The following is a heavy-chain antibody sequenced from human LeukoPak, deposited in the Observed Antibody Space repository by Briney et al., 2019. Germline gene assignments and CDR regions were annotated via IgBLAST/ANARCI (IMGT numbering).Heavy chain of an antibody. J-gene: IGHJ4*02. CDR3: ARHFRVGATQSNFDL. Sequence: SGGSLRLSCKGSGYSFTSFWINWLRQMPGKGLEGMGRIDPSDSYTNYSPSFQGHVTISADKSISTAYLQWSSLQASDTAIYYCARHFRVGATQSNFDLWRQGTLVTVPS. CDR1: GYSFTSFW. D-gene: IGHD1-26*01. CDR2: IDPSDSYT. V-gene: IGHV5-10-1*01.